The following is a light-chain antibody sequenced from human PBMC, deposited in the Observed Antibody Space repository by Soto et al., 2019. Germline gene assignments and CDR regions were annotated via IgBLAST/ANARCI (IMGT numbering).Light chain of an antibody. CDR2: RNS. Sequence: QSVLTQSPSASGTPGQRVTISCSGINSNIGSNYVHWYQQFPGTAPKVLIYRNSQRPSGVPDRFSGSKSGISASLAISGLRSEDEADYFCATWDERLSGVVFGGGTKLTVL. CDR3: ATWDERLSGVV. CDR1: NSNIGSNY. V-gene: IGLV1-47*01. J-gene: IGLJ2*01.